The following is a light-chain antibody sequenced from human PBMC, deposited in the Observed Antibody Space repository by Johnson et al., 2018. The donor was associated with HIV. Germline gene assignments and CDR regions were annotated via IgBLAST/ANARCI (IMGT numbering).Light chain of an antibody. J-gene: IGLJ1*01. V-gene: IGLV1-51*01. CDR3: GTWDSGLSAGGV. CDR1: SSNIGNNY. CDR2: DNN. Sequence: QLVLTQPPSVSAAPGQKVTISCSGSSSNIGNNYVSWYQQLPGTAPKLLIYDNNKRPSGIPDRFSGSKSGTSATLGITGLQTGDAADYYFGTWDSGLSAGGVFGTGTKVTVL.